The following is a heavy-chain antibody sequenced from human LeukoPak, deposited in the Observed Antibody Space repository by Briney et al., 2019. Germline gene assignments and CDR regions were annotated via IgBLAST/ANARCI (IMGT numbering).Heavy chain of an antibody. V-gene: IGHV4-39*07. CDR3: AGAEGIAVAGALFDY. D-gene: IGHD6-19*01. CDR2: MYYTGST. CDR1: GGSLSSGGYY. J-gene: IGHJ4*02. Sequence: SETPSPTCTVSGGSLSSGGYYWGWIRHPPQKGLEGIWGMYYTGSTYYNPSLKSRVTISVDTSKNQFSLNLSSVTAADTAVYYCAGAEGIAVAGALFDYWGQGTLVTVSS.